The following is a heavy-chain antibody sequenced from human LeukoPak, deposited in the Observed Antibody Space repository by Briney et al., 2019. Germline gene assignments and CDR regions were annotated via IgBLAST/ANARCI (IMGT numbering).Heavy chain of an antibody. J-gene: IGHJ6*04. D-gene: IGHD5-18*01. CDR3: ARDPGYSYGAYYYYYGMDV. Sequence: SETLSLTCTVSGGSISSYYWSWIRQPPGKGLEWIGYIYYSGSTNYNPSLKSRVTISVDTPKNQFSLKLSSVTAADTAVYYCARDPGYSYGAYYYYYGMDVWGKGTTVTVSS. V-gene: IGHV4-59*01. CDR1: GGSISSYY. CDR2: IYYSGST.